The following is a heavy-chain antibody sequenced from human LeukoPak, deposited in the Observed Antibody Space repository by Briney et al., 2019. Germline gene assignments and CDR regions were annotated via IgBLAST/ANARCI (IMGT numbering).Heavy chain of an antibody. CDR2: INAGNGNT. Sequence: ASVKVSCKASGYTFTSYAMHWVRQAPGQRLEWMGWINAGNGNTKYSQKSQGRVTITRDTSASTAYMELSSLRSEDTAVYYCARGGRWFRYCSGGSCSRVGIPDYWGQGTLVTVSS. D-gene: IGHD2-15*01. CDR3: ARGGRWFRYCSGGSCSRVGIPDY. CDR1: GYTFTSYA. V-gene: IGHV1-3*01. J-gene: IGHJ4*02.